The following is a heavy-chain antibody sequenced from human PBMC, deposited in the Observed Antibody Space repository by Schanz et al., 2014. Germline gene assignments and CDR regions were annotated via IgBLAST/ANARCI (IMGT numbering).Heavy chain of an antibody. J-gene: IGHJ6*02. CDR3: ARAKRFGDMDV. D-gene: IGHD3-10*01. V-gene: IGHV1-2*02. Sequence: QVQLVQSGAEVRKPGASVKVSCKASGYTFTDYYMHWVRQAPGQGLEWMGWINPDSGGTNSAQKFQGRVTMTRDTSISTAYMELSRLRSDDTAVYYCARAKRFGDMDVWGQGTTVTVSS. CDR2: INPDSGGT. CDR1: GYTFTDYY.